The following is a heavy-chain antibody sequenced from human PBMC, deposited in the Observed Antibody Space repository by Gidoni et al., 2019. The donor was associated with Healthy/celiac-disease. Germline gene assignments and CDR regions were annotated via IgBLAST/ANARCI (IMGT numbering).Heavy chain of an antibody. V-gene: IGHV3-21*01. CDR1: GFTFRSYS. Sequence: EVQLVESGVGLVKPGGSLRLSCAASGFTFRSYSMTWVRQAPGKGLEWVSSISSSSSYIYYADSVKGRFTISRDNAKNSLYLQMNSLRAEDTAVYYCARDPNEFWSGPKNYYYYYGMDVWGQGTTVTVSS. CDR3: ARDPNEFWSGPKNYYYYYGMDV. CDR2: ISSSSSYI. D-gene: IGHD3-3*01. J-gene: IGHJ6*02.